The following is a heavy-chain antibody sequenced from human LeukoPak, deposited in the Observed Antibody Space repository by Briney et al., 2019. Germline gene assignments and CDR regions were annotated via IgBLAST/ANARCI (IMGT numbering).Heavy chain of an antibody. V-gene: IGHV3-23*01. CDR2: FSGSGGST. CDR1: GFTFSGHA. D-gene: IGHD2-2*01. J-gene: IGHJ4*02. Sequence: GGSLRPSCAASGFTFSGHAMSGFGRAPGKGLGGVSAFSGSGGSTYYADSVKGRFTISRDNSKNTLYLQMNSLRAEDTAVYYCAKGVGYCSSTSCQLFDYWGQGTLVTVSS. CDR3: AKGVGYCSSTSCQLFDY.